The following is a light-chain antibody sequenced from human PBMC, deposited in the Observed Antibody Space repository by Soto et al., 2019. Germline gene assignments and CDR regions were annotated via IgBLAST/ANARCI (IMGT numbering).Light chain of an antibody. Sequence: EIVLTQSPGTLSLSPGGRATLSCRASQSVSSSYFAWYQQKPGQAPRLLIYGASNRATGIPDRFSGSGSGTDFTLNISRLEPEDFAVYYCHQYGSSPQTFGQGTKVEIK. V-gene: IGKV3-20*01. CDR2: GAS. CDR3: HQYGSSPQT. CDR1: QSVSSSY. J-gene: IGKJ1*01.